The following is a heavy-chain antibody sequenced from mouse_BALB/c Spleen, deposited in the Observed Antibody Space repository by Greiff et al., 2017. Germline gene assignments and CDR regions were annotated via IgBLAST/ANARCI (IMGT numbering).Heavy chain of an antibody. D-gene: IGHD2-10*02. V-gene: IGHV1-54*01. CDR3: ERSGTSMITTFAD. Sequence: QVQLQQSGAELVRPGTSVKVSCKASGYAFTNYLIEWVKQRPGQGLEWIGVINPGSGGTNYNEKFKGKATLTADKSSSTAYMQLSSLTSDDSAVYVCERSGTSMITTFADWGQGSLGTVSA. CDR1: GYAFTNYL. J-gene: IGHJ3*01. CDR2: INPGSGGT.